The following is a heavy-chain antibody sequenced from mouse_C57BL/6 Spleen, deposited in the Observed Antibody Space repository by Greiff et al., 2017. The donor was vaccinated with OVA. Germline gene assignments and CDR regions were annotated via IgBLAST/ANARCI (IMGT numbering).Heavy chain of an antibody. V-gene: IGHV7-3*01. CDR1: GFTFTDYY. CDR3: ASLSRWYFDY. J-gene: IGHJ2*01. D-gene: IGHD1-1*02. CDR2: IRNKANGYTT. Sequence: DVMLVESGGGLVQPGGSLSLSCAASGFTFTDYYMSWVRQPPGKALEWLGFIRNKANGYTTEYSASVKGRFTISRDNSQSILYLQMNALRAEDSATYYCASLSRWYFDYWGQGTTLTVSS.